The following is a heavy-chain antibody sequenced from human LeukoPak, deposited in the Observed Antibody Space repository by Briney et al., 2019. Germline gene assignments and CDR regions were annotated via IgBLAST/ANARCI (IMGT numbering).Heavy chain of an antibody. V-gene: IGHV4-34*01. J-gene: IGHJ6*02. Sequence: SETLSLTCAVYGGSFSGYYWSWIRQPPGKGLEWIGEINHSGSTNYNPSLKSRVTISVDTSKNQFSLKLSSVTAADTAVYYCARGCRLHGCPHCHYYGMDVWGQGTTVTVSS. CDR2: INHSGST. D-gene: IGHD2-15*01. CDR1: GGSFSGYY. CDR3: ARGCRLHGCPHCHYYGMDV.